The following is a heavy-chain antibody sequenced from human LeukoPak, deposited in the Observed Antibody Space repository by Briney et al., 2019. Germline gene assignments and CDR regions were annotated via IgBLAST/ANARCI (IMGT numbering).Heavy chain of an antibody. CDR1: GDSINSYY. V-gene: IGHV4-59*01. Sequence: PSETLSLTCTVSGDSINSYYWNWIRQPPGKGLEWIGYICYSGRTDYNPSLKSQVTISVDTSKHQFSMKLKSVTAADTAVYYCARQGERAIDYWGQGTLVTVSS. CDR3: ARQGERAIDY. J-gene: IGHJ4*02. CDR2: ICYSGRT. D-gene: IGHD1-26*01.